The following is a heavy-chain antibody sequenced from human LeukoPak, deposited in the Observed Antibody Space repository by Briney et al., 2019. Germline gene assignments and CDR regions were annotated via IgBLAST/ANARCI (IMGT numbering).Heavy chain of an antibody. Sequence: SETLSLTCTVSGGSISSSSYYWGWIRQPPGKGLEWIGYIYYSGSTNYNPSLKSRVTISVDTSKNQFSLKLTSVTAADTAVYYCARVYSSGWSSWGQGTMVTVSS. CDR1: GGSISSSSYY. D-gene: IGHD6-19*01. J-gene: IGHJ3*01. CDR3: ARVYSSGWSS. CDR2: IYYSGST. V-gene: IGHV4-61*05.